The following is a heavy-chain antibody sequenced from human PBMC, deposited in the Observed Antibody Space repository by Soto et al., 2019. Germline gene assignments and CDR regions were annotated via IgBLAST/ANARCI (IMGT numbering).Heavy chain of an antibody. J-gene: IGHJ6*02. Sequence: SLTCTDSGGSISSGDYYWSWIRQPPGKGLEWIGYIYYSGSTYYNPSLKSRVTISVDTSKNQFSLKLSSVTAADTAVYYCARDCGYSYGRTYYGMDVWGQGTTVTVSS. D-gene: IGHD5-18*01. CDR1: GGSISSGDYY. CDR3: ARDCGYSYGRTYYGMDV. CDR2: IYYSGST. V-gene: IGHV4-30-4*01.